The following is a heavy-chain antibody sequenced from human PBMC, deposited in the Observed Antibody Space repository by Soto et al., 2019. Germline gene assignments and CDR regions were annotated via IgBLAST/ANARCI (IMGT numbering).Heavy chain of an antibody. D-gene: IGHD3-10*01. J-gene: IGHJ4*02. Sequence: QITLKESGPALVKPTQTLSLTCTFSGFSLNTPEVGVGWIRQTPGKALEWLALIYWDDDKYYHPSLKSRLTIPKNTSKHHVVLTMTNMDPVATATYYCAHRAAVGFAELLSRPFDYWGQGARVTVSS. CDR3: AHRAAVGFAELLSRPFDY. CDR2: IYWDDDK. CDR1: GFSLNTPEVG. V-gene: IGHV2-5*02.